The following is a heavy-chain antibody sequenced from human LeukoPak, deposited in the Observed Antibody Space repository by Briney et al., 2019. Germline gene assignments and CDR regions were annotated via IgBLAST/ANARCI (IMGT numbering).Heavy chain of an antibody. CDR3: TREEASAGNWFDP. CDR1: GGSISGYY. CDR2: IYYSGSS. V-gene: IGHV4-59*01. D-gene: IGHD6-13*01. Sequence: SETLSLTCTVSGGSISGYYWTWIRQPPGKGLEWIWYIYYSGSSNYNPSLKSRVTMSVDTSKNQFSLKLSSVTAADTAVYYCTREEASAGNWFDPWGQGTLVTVSS. J-gene: IGHJ5*02.